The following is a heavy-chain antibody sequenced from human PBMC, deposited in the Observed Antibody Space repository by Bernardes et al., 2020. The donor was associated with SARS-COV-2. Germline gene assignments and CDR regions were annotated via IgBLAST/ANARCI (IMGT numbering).Heavy chain of an antibody. D-gene: IGHD3-10*01. CDR1: GGSITGYY. CDR3: ARGNYYGSGRSRNDWFDP. J-gene: IGHJ5*02. CDR2: IYYSGSS. Sequence: SETLSLTCTVSGGSITGYYWSWIRQPPGKGLEWLGNIYYSGSSNYNPSRKSRVTISVDTSRNQFSLRLNSVTAADTAVYYCARGNYYGSGRSRNDWFDPWGQGTLVTVSS. V-gene: IGHV4-59*01.